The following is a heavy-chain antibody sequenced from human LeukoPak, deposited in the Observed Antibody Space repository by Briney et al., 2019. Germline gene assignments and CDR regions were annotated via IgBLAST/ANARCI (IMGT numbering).Heavy chain of an antibody. J-gene: IGHJ4*02. CDR3: ARSLRSVVAVTDFDY. CDR1: GFIFSIYW. D-gene: IGHD2-15*01. V-gene: IGHV3-7*01. Sequence: GGSLRLSCATSGFIFSIYWMTWVRQVPGKGLEWVASISQDGTARTYLDSVKGRFTISRDNAKSSLYLQMNSLRAEDTAVYYCARSLRSVVAVTDFDYWGQGTLVTVSS. CDR2: ISQDGTAR.